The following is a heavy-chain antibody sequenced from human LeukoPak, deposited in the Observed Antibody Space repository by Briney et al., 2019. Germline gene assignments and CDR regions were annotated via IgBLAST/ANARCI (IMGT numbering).Heavy chain of an antibody. CDR2: IMQDRSGN. V-gene: IGHV3-7*01. CDR1: GFTFSNYW. CDR3: ARADSSGKILDY. Sequence: GGSLRLSCAASGFTFSNYWMSWVRQAPGKGLEWVANIMQDRSGNYYVDSVRGRFTISRDNSKNSLYLQMNSLRVEDTAVYYCARADSSGKILDYWGQGTRVTVAS. J-gene: IGHJ4*02. D-gene: IGHD6-19*01.